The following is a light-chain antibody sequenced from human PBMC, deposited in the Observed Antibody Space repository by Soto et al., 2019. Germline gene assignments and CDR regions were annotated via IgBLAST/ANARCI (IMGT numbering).Light chain of an antibody. J-gene: IGLJ2*01. CDR1: NIGSKS. V-gene: IGLV3-21*02. Sequence: SYQLTQPPLVSVAPGQTARITWGGNNIGSKSVHWYQQKPGQAPVLVVYDDSDRPSGIPERFSGSNSGNTATLTISRVEAGDEADYYCQVWDSSSDHVVFGGGTQLTVL. CDR2: DDS. CDR3: QVWDSSSDHVV.